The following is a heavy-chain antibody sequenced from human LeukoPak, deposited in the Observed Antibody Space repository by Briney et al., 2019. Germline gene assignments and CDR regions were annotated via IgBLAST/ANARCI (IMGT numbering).Heavy chain of an antibody. CDR2: ISWNSGSI. D-gene: IGHD3-9*01. V-gene: IGHV3-9*01. CDR3: AKDMRRYSNYFDY. Sequence: GRSLRLSCAASGFTFDDYAMHWVRQAPGKGLEWVSGISWNSGSIGYADSVKGRFTISRDNAKSSLYLQMNSLRAEDTALYYCAKDMRRYSNYFDYWGQGTLVTVSS. CDR1: GFTFDDYA. J-gene: IGHJ4*02.